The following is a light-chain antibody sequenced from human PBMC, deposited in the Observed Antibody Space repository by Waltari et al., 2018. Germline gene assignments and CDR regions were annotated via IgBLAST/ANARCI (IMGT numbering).Light chain of an antibody. CDR3: QQRRDWPIT. J-gene: IGKJ4*01. CDR2: DVF. CDR1: QNVNND. V-gene: IGKV3-11*01. Sequence: EILLTQSPGTLSLSPGQRAIISCRASQNVNNDFAWYQQKPGQAPRLRIYDVFNRAAGIPARFSGSGSGTDFTLTISSLEPEDLAVYYCQQRRDWPITFGGGTKVEIK.